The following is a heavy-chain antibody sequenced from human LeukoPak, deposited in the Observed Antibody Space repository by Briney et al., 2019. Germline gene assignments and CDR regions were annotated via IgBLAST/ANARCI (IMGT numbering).Heavy chain of an antibody. CDR1: GFTFSSYW. D-gene: IGHD6-13*01. CDR2: IKQDGSEK. V-gene: IGHV3-7*01. J-gene: IGHJ4*02. Sequence: SGGSPRLSCAASGFTFSSYWMSWVRQAPGKGLEWVANIKQDGSEKYYVDSVKGRFTISRDNAKNSLYLQMNSLRAEDTAVYYCARGGTYSSSWYVPPLYDYWGQGTLVTVSS. CDR3: ARGGTYSSSWYVPPLYDY.